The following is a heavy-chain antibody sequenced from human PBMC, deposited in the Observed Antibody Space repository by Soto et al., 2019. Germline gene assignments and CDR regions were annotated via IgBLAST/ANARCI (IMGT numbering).Heavy chain of an antibody. Sequence: SETLSLTCTVSGGSIYSYYWTWIRQPPGKGLEWIGYIHYSGSTKYNPSLKSRVTISVDTSKNQFSLKLSSVTAADTAVYYCARDGGREGYNYGEYLQHWGQGTPVTVSS. D-gene: IGHD2-15*01. CDR3: ARDGGREGYNYGEYLQH. CDR1: GGSIYSYY. J-gene: IGHJ1*01. CDR2: IHYSGST. V-gene: IGHV4-59*01.